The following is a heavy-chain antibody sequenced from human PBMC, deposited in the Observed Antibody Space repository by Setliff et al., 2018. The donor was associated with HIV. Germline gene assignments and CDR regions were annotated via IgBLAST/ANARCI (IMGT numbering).Heavy chain of an antibody. J-gene: IGHJ4*02. CDR1: GYTFTSYY. D-gene: IGHD3-22*01. Sequence: GASVKVSCKASGYTFTSYYMHWVRQAPGQGLEWMGIINPSGGSTSYAQKFQGRVTMTRDTSTSTVYMELSSLRSEDTAVYYCTTPLDSSGYFGSDYFDYWGQGALVTVSS. V-gene: IGHV1-46*01. CDR3: TTPLDSSGYFGSDYFDY. CDR2: INPSGGST.